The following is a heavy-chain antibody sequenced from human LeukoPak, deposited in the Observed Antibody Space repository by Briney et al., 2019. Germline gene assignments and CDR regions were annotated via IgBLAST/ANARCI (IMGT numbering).Heavy chain of an antibody. D-gene: IGHD2-2*01. Sequence: PGGSLRLXCAASGFMFSSYAMSWVRQAPGKGLEWVSSISGGGSNTYFADSVKGRFSVSRDNSKNTLYLQMNSLRAEDTATYYCAKGCRSANCDEGRWFDPWGQGTLVIVSS. J-gene: IGHJ5*02. CDR2: ISGGGSNT. CDR1: GFMFSSYA. V-gene: IGHV3-23*01. CDR3: AKGCRSANCDEGRWFDP.